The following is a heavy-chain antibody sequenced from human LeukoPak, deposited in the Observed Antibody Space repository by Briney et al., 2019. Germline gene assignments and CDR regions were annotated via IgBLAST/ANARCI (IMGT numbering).Heavy chain of an antibody. CDR3: ARARGAAAGNPNFDY. J-gene: IGHJ4*02. CDR1: GGSFSGYY. D-gene: IGHD6-13*01. V-gene: IGHV4-31*11. CDR2: IYYSGRT. Sequence: SETLSLTCAVYGGSFSGYYWSWIRQHPGKGLEWIGYIYYSGRTFYSPSLKNRVTISADTSKNQFSLTLSSVTAADTAPYFCARARGAAAGNPNFDYWGQGTSVTVSS.